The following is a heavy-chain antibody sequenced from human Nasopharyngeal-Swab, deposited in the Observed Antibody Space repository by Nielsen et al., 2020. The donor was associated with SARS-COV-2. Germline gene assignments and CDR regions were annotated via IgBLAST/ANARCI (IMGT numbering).Heavy chain of an antibody. D-gene: IGHD5-18*01. CDR1: GFTFSSYG. Sequence: GGSLRLSCAASGFTFSSYGMHWVRQAPGKGLEWVAVIWYDGSNKYYADSVKGRFTISRDNSKNTLYLQMNSLRAEDTAVYYCAKAANSYGHFDCWGQGTLVTVSS. V-gene: IGHV3-33*06. CDR3: AKAANSYGHFDC. CDR2: IWYDGSNK. J-gene: IGHJ4*02.